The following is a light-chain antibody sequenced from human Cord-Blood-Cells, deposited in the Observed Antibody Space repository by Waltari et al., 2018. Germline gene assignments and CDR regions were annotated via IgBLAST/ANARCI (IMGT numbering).Light chain of an antibody. CDR2: AAS. V-gene: IGKV1-39*01. Sequence: DIQMTQSPSSLSASVGVRVTITCRASQSISSYLNWYQQKPGKAPKLLIYAASSLQSGVPSRFSGSGSGTDFTLTISSLQPEDFATYYCQQSYSTPRTFDQGTKVEIK. CDR3: QQSYSTPRT. J-gene: IGKJ1*01. CDR1: QSISSY.